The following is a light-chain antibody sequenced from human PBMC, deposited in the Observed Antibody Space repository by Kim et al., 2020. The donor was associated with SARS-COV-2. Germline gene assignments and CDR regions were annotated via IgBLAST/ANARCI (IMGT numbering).Light chain of an antibody. CDR3: QVWDSSSDHRVV. J-gene: IGLJ2*01. CDR2: YDS. CDR1: SIGSKS. V-gene: IGLV3-21*04. Sequence: ELTQPPSVSVAPGKTATITCGGNSIGSKSVHWYQQRPGQAPVLVISYDSDRPSGIPERYSGSNSGNTATLTISRVEAEDEADYYCQVWDSSSDHRVVFG.